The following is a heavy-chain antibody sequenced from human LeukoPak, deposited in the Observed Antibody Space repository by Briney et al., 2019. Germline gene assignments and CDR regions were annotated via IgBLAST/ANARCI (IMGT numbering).Heavy chain of an antibody. CDR2: IHYDGKI. D-gene: IGHD2-21*01. V-gene: IGHV3-53*01. J-gene: IGHJ4*02. CDR1: GVRGRWKC. Sequence: GSLKLSCSASGVRGRWKCMSRVRQGSGEGLEWVSIIHYDGKIRYAGSVGGRFTIYRDDSENTLFLQMNSLRVDDTAVYFCASGDGYLQPYWGQGTLVTVSS. CDR3: ASGDGYLQPY.